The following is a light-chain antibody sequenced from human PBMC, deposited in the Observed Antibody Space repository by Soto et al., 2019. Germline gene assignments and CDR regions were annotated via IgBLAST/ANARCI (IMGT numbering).Light chain of an antibody. J-gene: IGKJ1*01. Sequence: DIQMTQSPSTLSASVGDRVTITCRASQSISSWLAWYQQKPGKAPKLLIYDASSLESGVPSRFSGSGSGTAVTLTISCLQPDDFATYYCQQYNSYWTFGQGTKVEIK. CDR1: QSISSW. CDR2: DAS. CDR3: QQYNSYWT. V-gene: IGKV1-5*01.